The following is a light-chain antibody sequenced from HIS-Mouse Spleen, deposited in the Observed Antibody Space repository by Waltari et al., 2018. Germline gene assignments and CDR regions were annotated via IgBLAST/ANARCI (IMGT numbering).Light chain of an antibody. CDR1: SSDVGSYNL. CDR2: EGS. CDR3: CSYAGSSTWV. J-gene: IGLJ3*02. Sequence: QSALTQPASVSGSPGQSITISCTGTSSDVGSYNLVSWYQQHPGKAPKLMTYEGSKRPSGVSNRFSGSKSANTASLTISGLQAEDEADYYCCSYAGSSTWVFGGGTKLTVL. V-gene: IGLV2-23*01.